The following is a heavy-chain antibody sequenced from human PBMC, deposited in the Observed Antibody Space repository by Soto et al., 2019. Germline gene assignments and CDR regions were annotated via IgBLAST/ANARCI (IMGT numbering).Heavy chain of an antibody. CDR1: GGTFSRYA. CDR2: ILPIFGTA. V-gene: IGHV1-69*12. CDR3: ARGRLPIDGMDV. J-gene: IGHJ6*02. D-gene: IGHD6-25*01. Sequence: QVQLVQSGAEVKKPGSSVKVSCKASGGTFSRYAISWVRQAPGQGLEWMGGILPIFGTANYAQKFQGRVTITADESTSTDYMELSSLRSEDTAVYYCARGRLPIDGMDVWGQGTTVTVSS.